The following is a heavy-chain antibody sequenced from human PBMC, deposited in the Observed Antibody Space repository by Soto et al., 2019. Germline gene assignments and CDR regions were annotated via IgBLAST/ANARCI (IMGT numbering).Heavy chain of an antibody. J-gene: IGHJ4*02. V-gene: IGHV1-18*01. CDR2: FSAYNGNT. Sequence: QVQLVQSGAEVKKPGASVKVSCKASGYTFTSYGISWVRQAPGQGLEWMGWFSAYNGNTNHAQNLQGRVTMTTDTATSTASMELRSLRYDDTALYYCARDTGFRSDYWCQGTLVTVSS. D-gene: IGHD2-8*02. CDR1: GYTFTSYG. CDR3: ARDTGFRSDY.